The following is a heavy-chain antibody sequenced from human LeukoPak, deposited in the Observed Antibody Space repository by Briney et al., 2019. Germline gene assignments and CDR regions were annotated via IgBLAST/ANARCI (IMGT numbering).Heavy chain of an antibody. D-gene: IGHD3-10*01. CDR2: IIPIFGTA. V-gene: IGHV1-69*01. CDR3: ASPGPMVRGVYYYYGMDV. J-gene: IGHJ6*02. CDR1: GGTFSSYA. Sequence: SVKVSCKASGGTFSSYAISWVRQAPGQGLEWMGGIIPIFGTANYAQKFQGRVTITADESTSTAYMELRSLRSDDTAVYYCASPGPMVRGVYYYYGMDVWGQGTTVTVSS.